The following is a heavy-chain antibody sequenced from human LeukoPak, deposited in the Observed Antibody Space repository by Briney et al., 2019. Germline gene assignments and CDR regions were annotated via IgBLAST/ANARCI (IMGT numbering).Heavy chain of an antibody. CDR1: GGTFSSYA. CDR3: ARGLEIVGATTNWFDP. V-gene: IGHV1-2*02. Sequence: RASVKVSCKASGGTFSSYAISWVRQAPGQGLEWMGWINPNSGGTNYAQKFQGRVTMTRDTSISTAYMELSRLRSDDTAVYYCARGLEIVGATTNWFDPWGQGTLVTVSS. D-gene: IGHD1-26*01. CDR2: INPNSGGT. J-gene: IGHJ5*02.